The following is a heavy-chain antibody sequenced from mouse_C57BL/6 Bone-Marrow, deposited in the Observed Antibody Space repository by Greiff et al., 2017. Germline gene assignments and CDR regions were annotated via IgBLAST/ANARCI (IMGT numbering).Heavy chain of an antibody. J-gene: IGHJ3*01. CDR3: TTDYSILWFAY. V-gene: IGHV14-1*01. CDR1: GFNIKDYY. D-gene: IGHD2-5*01. CDR2: IDPEDGDT. Sequence: VQLQQSGAELVRPGASVKLSCTASGFNIKDYYMHWVKQRPEQGLEWIGRIDPEDGDTEYAPKFQGKATMTADTFSNTAYLQLSSLTSEDTAVYYCTTDYSILWFAYWGQGTLVTVSA.